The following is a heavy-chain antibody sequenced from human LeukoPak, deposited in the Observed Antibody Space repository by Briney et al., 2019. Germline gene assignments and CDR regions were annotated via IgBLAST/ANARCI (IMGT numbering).Heavy chain of an antibody. J-gene: IGHJ4*02. CDR3: AKPPIVVVVAATSQPFDY. Sequence: GGSLRLSCAASGFTFSSYGMHWVRQAPGKGLEWVAVISYDGSNKYYADSVKGRFTISRDNSKNTLYLQMNSLRAEDTAVYYCAKPPIVVVVAATSQPFDYWGQGTPVTVSS. CDR1: GFTFSSYG. D-gene: IGHD2-15*01. CDR2: ISYDGSNK. V-gene: IGHV3-30*18.